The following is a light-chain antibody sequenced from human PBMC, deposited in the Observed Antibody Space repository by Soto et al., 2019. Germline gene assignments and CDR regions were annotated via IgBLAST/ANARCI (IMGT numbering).Light chain of an antibody. V-gene: IGLV1-40*01. CDR2: GNT. CDR1: SSNIGSTYD. J-gene: IGLJ1*01. Sequence: QLVLTQPPSVSGAPGQRVTISCTGSSSNIGSTYDVQWYQQLQGTAPKLLIHGNTNRPSGVPDRFSGSKSGTSASLAITGLQADDEADYYCQSYDDSLSVHYVFGTGTKVTVL. CDR3: QSYDDSLSVHYV.